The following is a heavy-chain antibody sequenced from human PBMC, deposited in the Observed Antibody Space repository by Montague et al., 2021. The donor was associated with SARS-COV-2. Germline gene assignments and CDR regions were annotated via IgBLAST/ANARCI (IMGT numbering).Heavy chain of an antibody. J-gene: IGHJ4*02. Sequence: SETLSLTCSVSGDSITNHYWSWIRRPAGKGLEWIGRMHFTGKTNFSPFFSSRLTMSADTSKNQFSLKLTSVTAADTAIYFCARDRFDFGAGRQGTIDFWGQGTLVTVS. CDR1: GDSITNHY. CDR2: MHFTGKT. D-gene: IGHD3-10*01. V-gene: IGHV4-4*07. CDR3: ARDRFDFGAGRQGTIDF.